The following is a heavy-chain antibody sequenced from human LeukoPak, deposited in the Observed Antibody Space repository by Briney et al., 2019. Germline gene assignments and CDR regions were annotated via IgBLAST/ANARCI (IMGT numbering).Heavy chain of an antibody. Sequence: PGGSLRLSCVASGFTFSSYIMNWVRQAPGKGLEWVSYISSSSSTIYYADSVKGRFTISRDNAKNSLYLQMNSLRDEDTAVYYCARVVAGPFDYWGQGTLVTVSS. CDR2: ISSSSSTI. CDR1: GFTFSSYI. D-gene: IGHD6-19*01. V-gene: IGHV3-48*02. CDR3: ARVVAGPFDY. J-gene: IGHJ4*02.